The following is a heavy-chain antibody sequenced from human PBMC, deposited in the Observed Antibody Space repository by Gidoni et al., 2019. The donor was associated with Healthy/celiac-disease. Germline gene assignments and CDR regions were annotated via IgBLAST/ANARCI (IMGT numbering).Heavy chain of an antibody. CDR2: INPNSGGT. V-gene: IGHV1-2*02. Sequence: QVQLVQSGAEVKKPGASVKVFCKASGYTFTGYYMHWVRQAPGQGLEWMGWINPNSGGTNYAQKFQGRVTMTRDTSISTAYMELSRLRSDDTAVYYCARDDFSAYSSSWYGVYWGQGTLVTVSS. CDR1: GYTFTGYY. J-gene: IGHJ4*02. D-gene: IGHD6-13*01. CDR3: ARDDFSAYSSSWYGVY.